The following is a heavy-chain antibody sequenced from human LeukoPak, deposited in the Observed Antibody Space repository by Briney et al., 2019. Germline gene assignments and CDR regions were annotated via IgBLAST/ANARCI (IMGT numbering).Heavy chain of an antibody. Sequence: SETLSLTCTVSGGSISSYYWSWIRQPPGKGLEWIGYIYYSGSTNYNPSLKSRVTISVDTSKNQFSLKLSSVTAADTAVYYCASEAVADDAFDIWGQGTMATVSS. J-gene: IGHJ3*02. V-gene: IGHV4-59*08. CDR3: ASEAVADDAFDI. CDR2: IYYSGST. CDR1: GGSISSYY. D-gene: IGHD6-19*01.